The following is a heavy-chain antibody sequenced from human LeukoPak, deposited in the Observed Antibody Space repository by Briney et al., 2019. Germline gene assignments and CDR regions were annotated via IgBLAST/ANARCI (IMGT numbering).Heavy chain of an antibody. CDR2: IYYSGST. CDR3: ARNNAPYGLDV. J-gene: IGHJ6*02. V-gene: IGHV4-59*01. D-gene: IGHD1/OR15-1a*01. CDR1: GGSIGSYY. Sequence: SETLSLTCTVSGGSIGSYYWTWIRQPPGKGLECIGYIYYSGSTNYNPSLNSRVTISIDTSKNQFSLKLSSVTAADTAVYYCARNNAPYGLDVWGQGTTVTVSS.